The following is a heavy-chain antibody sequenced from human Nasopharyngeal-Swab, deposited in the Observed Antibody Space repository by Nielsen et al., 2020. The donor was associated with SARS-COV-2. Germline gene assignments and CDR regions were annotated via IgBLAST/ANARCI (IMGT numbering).Heavy chain of an antibody. Sequence: GESLKISCAVSGFTFNNYGMHWVRQAPGKGLEWVALISYEGSLKYYADSVKGRFTISRDSSKNTVYLQMNSLRPEDTAVYYCARRRPILHLGEFSSSFDSWGRGTLVTVSS. CDR1: GFTFNNYG. CDR3: ARRRPILHLGEFSSSFDS. CDR2: ISYEGSLK. D-gene: IGHD3-16*01. V-gene: IGHV3-30*03. J-gene: IGHJ4*02.